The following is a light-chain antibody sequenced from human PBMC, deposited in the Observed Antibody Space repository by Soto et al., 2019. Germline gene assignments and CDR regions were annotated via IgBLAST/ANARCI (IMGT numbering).Light chain of an antibody. CDR2: KAS. CDR1: QSISSW. CDR3: QQYNSYRRT. V-gene: IGKV1-5*03. Sequence: DIQMTQSHSTLSASVGDRVTITCRASQSISSWLAWYQQKPGKAPKLLIYKASSLESGVPSRFSGSGSGKEFTLTISSLQPDDFVTYYCQQYNSYRRTFGQGTKVEIK. J-gene: IGKJ1*01.